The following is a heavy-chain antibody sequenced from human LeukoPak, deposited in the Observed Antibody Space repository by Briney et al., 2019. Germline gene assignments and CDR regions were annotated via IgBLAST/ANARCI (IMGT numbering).Heavy chain of an antibody. CDR2: IYYSGST. Sequence: SETLSLTCTVSGGSISSSSYYWGWIRQPPGKGLEWIGSIYYSGSTYYNPSLKSRATISVDTSKNQFSLRLSSVTAADTAVYYCAKHPVGATYYMDVWGKGTTVTISS. CDR3: AKHPVGATYYMDV. D-gene: IGHD1-26*01. CDR1: GGSISSSSYY. V-gene: IGHV4-39*07. J-gene: IGHJ6*03.